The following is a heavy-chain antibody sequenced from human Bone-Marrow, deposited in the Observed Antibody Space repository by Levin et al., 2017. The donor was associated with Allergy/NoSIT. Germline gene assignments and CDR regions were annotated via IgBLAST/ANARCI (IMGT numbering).Heavy chain of an antibody. CDR3: ARGRAFSPPRYFDN. J-gene: IGHJ4*02. V-gene: IGHV3-30*04. CDR2: TSYKGFNK. Sequence: GGSLRLSCGASGFSFDSYAMHWVRQPPGGGLEWLAVTSYKGFNKFYADSVRGRFSISRDNLKNTLYLEMSSLRGDDTAVYFCARGRAFSPPRYFDNWGQGTLVTVSA. CDR1: GFSFDSYA.